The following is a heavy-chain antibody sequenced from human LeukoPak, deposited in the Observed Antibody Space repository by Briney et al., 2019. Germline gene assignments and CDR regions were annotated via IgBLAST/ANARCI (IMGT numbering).Heavy chain of an antibody. CDR1: GFTVRSNY. CDR2: IYNDGGT. D-gene: IGHD3-9*01. J-gene: IGHJ4*02. V-gene: IGHV3-53*01. Sequence: GGSLRLSCAASGFTVRSNYMSWVRQAPGKGLEWVSIIYNDGGTYYADSVKGRFTISRDNSKNTLFLQMNSLRAEGTAVYFCARLYYDILTAIRNWGQGTLVTVSS. CDR3: ARLYYDILTAIRN.